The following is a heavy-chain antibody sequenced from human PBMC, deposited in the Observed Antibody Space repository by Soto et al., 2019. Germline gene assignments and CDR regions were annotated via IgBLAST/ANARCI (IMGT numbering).Heavy chain of an antibody. CDR1: GFTFSSNG. J-gene: IGHJ6*02. V-gene: IGHV3-30*03. CDR3: AIGGENWNAWVVDYYYAMVV. D-gene: IGHD1-1*01. CDR2: ISYDGRNK. Sequence: QVQLVESGGGVVQPGRSLRLSCAASGFTFSSNGMHWVRQAPGKGMEWVAVISYDGRNKHYADSVKGRFTISRDNSKITLYLEMSSVRAEDTAVYYCAIGGENWNAWVVDYYYAMVVWGQGTTVTGSS.